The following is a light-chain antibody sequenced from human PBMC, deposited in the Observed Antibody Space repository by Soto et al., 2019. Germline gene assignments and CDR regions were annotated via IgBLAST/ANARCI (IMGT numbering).Light chain of an antibody. CDR3: QQSYSIPRT. CDR1: QSISSH. V-gene: IGKV1-39*01. J-gene: IGKJ4*01. CDR2: AAS. Sequence: DIQMTQSPSSLSASVGDRVTITCRASQSISSHLHWYQQKPGKAPNLLIYAASSLQSGVPLRFSGSRSGTDFTLTISSLQPEDFATYYCQQSYSIPRTFGGGTKLEI.